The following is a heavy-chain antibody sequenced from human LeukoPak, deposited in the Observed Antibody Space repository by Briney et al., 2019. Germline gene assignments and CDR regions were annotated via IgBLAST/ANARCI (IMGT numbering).Heavy chain of an antibody. Sequence: SETLSLTCAVSGTSFSSYYWSWIRQPPGKGLERIGEVNHSGYTNDNPSLKSRVTISVDRSKNQFSLKLSSVTAADTAVYYCARDVVSGSFDYWGRGTLVTVSS. CDR3: ARDVVSGSFDY. D-gene: IGHD6-19*01. CDR2: VNHSGYT. J-gene: IGHJ4*02. V-gene: IGHV4-34*01. CDR1: GTSFSSYY.